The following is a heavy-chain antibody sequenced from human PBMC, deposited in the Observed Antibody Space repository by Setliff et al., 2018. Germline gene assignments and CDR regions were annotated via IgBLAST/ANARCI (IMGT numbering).Heavy chain of an antibody. D-gene: IGHD6-13*01. V-gene: IGHV1-69*10. CDR2: IIPMVGIA. J-gene: IGHJ4*02. CDR3: AKARLPGTFYFDL. CDR1: GGTLSTYA. Sequence: GASVKVSCKASGGTLSTYAISWVRQAPGQGLEWMGGIIPMVGIANYAQKFQGGITVTADKPTDTAYMELNSLRSEDTAVYFCAKARLPGTFYFDLWGQGTQVTVSS.